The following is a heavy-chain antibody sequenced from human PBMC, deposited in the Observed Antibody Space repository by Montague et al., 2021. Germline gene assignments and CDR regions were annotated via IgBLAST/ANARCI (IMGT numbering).Heavy chain of an antibody. D-gene: IGHD6-19*01. CDR3: ARGQWLVPYYLDS. J-gene: IGHJ4*02. Sequence: SETLSLTCNVSGGSVSTGNYYWTWIRQSPGKELEWIGYIYYTGSSKYNPSLESRVTISISTSKKQFTLKLSSVTAADTAVYYCARGQWLVPYYLDSWGQGTPVTVSS. CDR2: IYYTGSS. V-gene: IGHV4-61*01. CDR1: GGSVSTGNYY.